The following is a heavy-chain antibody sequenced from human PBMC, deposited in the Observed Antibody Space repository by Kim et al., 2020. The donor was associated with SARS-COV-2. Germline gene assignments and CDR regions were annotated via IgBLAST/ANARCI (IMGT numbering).Heavy chain of an antibody. Sequence: ASVKVSCKASGYTFTSYYMHWVRQAPGQGLEWMGIINPSGGSTSYAQKFQGRVTMTRDTSTSTVYMELSSLRSEDTAVYYCAREARYQLPKLDFLSFQIKGTYYYGMDGWGQGTTVTVSS. CDR2: INPSGGST. CDR1: GYTFTSYY. CDR3: AREARYQLPKLDFLSFQIKGTYYYGMDG. V-gene: IGHV1-46*01. J-gene: IGHJ6*02. D-gene: IGHD2-2*01.